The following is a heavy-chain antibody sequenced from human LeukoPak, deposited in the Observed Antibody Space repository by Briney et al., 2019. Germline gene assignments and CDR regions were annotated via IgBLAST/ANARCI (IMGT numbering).Heavy chain of an antibody. D-gene: IGHD3-22*01. CDR3: ASYDSSGYYHYFAY. CDR2: ISGSGGTT. CDR1: GFTFRSYA. Sequence: PGRSLRLSCAASGFTFRSYAMSWVRQAPGTGLEWVSAISGSGGTTYYADSVKGRFTISRDNSKNTLYLQMNSLRAEDTAVYYCASYDSSGYYHYFAYWGQGTLVTVSS. V-gene: IGHV3-23*01. J-gene: IGHJ4*02.